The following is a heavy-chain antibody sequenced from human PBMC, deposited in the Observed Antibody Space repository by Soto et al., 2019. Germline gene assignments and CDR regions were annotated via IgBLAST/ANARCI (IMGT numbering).Heavy chain of an antibody. CDR1: GFNFRSYG. V-gene: IGHV3-33*01. Sequence: GGSQRLSCTASGFNFRSYGRHWVRQAPGKGLEWVAVIWYDGSNKYYADSVKGRFTISRDNSKNTLYLQMNSLRAEDTAVYYCARDSGQLVRAPNYYMDVWGKGTTVTVSS. D-gene: IGHD6-6*01. CDR3: ARDSGQLVRAPNYYMDV. CDR2: IWYDGSNK. J-gene: IGHJ6*03.